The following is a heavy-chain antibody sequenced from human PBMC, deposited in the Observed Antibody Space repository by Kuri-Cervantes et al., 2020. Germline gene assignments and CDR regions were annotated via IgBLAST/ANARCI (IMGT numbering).Heavy chain of an antibody. CDR1: GFTFSSYS. D-gene: IGHD3-22*01. CDR2: INSGSDII. V-gene: IGHV3-48*01. J-gene: IGHJ4*02. CDR3: AKDHYYDSSGNFDY. Sequence: GGSLRLSCTASGFTFSSYSMNWVRQAPGKGLEWVSYINSGSDIIYYADSVKGRFTISRDNSKNTLYLQMNSLRAEDTAVYYCAKDHYYDSSGNFDYWGQGTLVTVSS.